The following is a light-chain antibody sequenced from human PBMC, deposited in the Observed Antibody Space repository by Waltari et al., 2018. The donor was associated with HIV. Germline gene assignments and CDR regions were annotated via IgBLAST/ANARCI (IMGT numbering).Light chain of an antibody. CDR1: SSNIGTGYE. J-gene: IGLJ3*02. Sequence: QSVLTQPPSLSGAPGQRVTISCTGRSSNIGTGYEVHWYQQLPGTAPKLLICGDCNRPSGVPDRFSGSKSGTSASLAITGLQAEDEAVYYCQSYDTSLSGVVFGGGTKLTVL. CDR3: QSYDTSLSGVV. CDR2: GDC. V-gene: IGLV1-40*01.